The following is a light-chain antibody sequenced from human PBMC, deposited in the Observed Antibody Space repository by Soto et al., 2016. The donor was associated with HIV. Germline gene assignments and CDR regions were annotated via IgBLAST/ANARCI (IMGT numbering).Light chain of an antibody. V-gene: IGKV1-39*01. J-gene: IGKJ2*01. CDR1: QDITNS. CDR3: QQSYTTPRYT. Sequence: DIQMTQSPASLSASVGDRVAITCRASQDITNSLAWYQQKPGKAPKLLIYAASSLQSGIPSRFSGSGSGTDFTLTISSLQPEDFATYYCQQSYTTPRYTFGQGTNLDIK. CDR2: AAS.